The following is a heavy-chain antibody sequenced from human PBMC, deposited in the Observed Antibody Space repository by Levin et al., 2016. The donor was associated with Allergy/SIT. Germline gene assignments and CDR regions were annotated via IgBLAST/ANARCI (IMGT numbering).Heavy chain of an antibody. V-gene: IGHV4-39*07. D-gene: IGHD3-22*01. CDR2: IYYSGST. CDR3: ARDHRPMTFVWYFDL. Sequence: SETLSLTCTVSGGSISSSSYYWGWIRQPPGKGLEWIGSIYYSGSTYYNPSLKSRVTISVDTSKNQFSLKLSSVTAADTAVYYCARDHRPMTFVWYFDLWGRGTLVTVSS. J-gene: IGHJ2*01. CDR1: GGSISSSSYY.